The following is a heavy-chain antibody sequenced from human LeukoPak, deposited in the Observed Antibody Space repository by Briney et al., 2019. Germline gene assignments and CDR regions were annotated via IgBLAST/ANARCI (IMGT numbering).Heavy chain of an antibody. CDR3: ARGYYGSGSYYLDY. CDR2: ISSSSGYI. V-gene: IGHV3-21*01. CDR1: GSTFSSYS. J-gene: IGHJ4*02. D-gene: IGHD3-10*01. Sequence: GGSLRLSCAASGSTFSSYSMNWVRQAPGKGLEWVSSISSSSGYICYADSVKGRFTISRDNAKNSLYLQMHSLRAEDTAVYYCARGYYGSGSYYLDYWGQGTLVTVSS.